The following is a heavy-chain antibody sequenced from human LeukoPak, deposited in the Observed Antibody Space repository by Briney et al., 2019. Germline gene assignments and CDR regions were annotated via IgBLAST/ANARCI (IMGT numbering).Heavy chain of an antibody. Sequence: PGRSLRLSCAASGFTFSSYGMHWVRQAPGKGLERVAVISYDGSNKYYADSVKGRFTISRDNSKNTLYLQMNSLRAEDTAVYYCAKDRDGAFDTWGQGTMVTVSS. J-gene: IGHJ3*02. CDR3: AKDRDGAFDT. CDR2: ISYDGSNK. V-gene: IGHV3-30*18. CDR1: GFTFSSYG. D-gene: IGHD3-10*01.